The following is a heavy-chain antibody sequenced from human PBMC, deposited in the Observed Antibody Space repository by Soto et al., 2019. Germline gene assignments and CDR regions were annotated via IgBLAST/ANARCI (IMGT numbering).Heavy chain of an antibody. CDR2: ISASGGST. Sequence: GGSLRLSCAASRSTFSSYAMCWVRQAPGKGLEWVSSISASGGSTYYADSVKGRFTISRDNSKNTLYLQMNSLRAEDTAVYYCAKDGYSITRNKPLDYWGQGTLVTVYS. D-gene: IGHD2-2*01. CDR3: AKDGYSITRNKPLDY. J-gene: IGHJ4*02. V-gene: IGHV3-23*01. CDR1: RSTFSSYA.